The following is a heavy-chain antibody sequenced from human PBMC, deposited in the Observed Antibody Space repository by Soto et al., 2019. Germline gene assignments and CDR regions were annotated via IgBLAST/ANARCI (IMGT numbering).Heavy chain of an antibody. Sequence: GASLKVSCKASGGTFSSYAISWVRQAPGQGLEWIGGIIPIFGTANYAQKFQGRVTITADESTSTAYMELSSLRSEDTAVYYCARDRSDYDFWSGHASPNWFDPWGQGTLVTVSS. CDR3: ARDRSDYDFWSGHASPNWFDP. D-gene: IGHD3-3*01. J-gene: IGHJ5*02. V-gene: IGHV1-69*13. CDR1: GGTFSSYA. CDR2: IIPIFGTA.